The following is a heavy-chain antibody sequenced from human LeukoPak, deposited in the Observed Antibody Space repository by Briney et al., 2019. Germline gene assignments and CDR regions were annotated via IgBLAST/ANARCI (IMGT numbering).Heavy chain of an antibody. CDR2: INPNSGGT. Sequence: ASVKVSCKASGYTFTGYYMHWGRQAPGQGLEWMGWINPNSGGTNYAQKFQGRVTMTRDTSISTAYMELSRLRSDDTAVYYCARTRQPSPHFDYWGQGTLVTVSS. V-gene: IGHV1-2*02. CDR3: ARTRQPSPHFDY. CDR1: GYTFTGYY. J-gene: IGHJ4*02. D-gene: IGHD5-18*01.